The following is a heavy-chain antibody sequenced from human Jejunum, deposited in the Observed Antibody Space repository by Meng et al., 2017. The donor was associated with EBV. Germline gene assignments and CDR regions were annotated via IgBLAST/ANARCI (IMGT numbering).Heavy chain of an antibody. CDR3: AKDVVGATDF. D-gene: IGHD1-26*01. J-gene: IGHJ4*02. V-gene: IGHV3-23*04. Sequence: VVESGGGLEPPGGSLRLSCAASGFTFSSYAMSWVRQAPGKGLEWLSTFSGSGGPTYYADSVRGRFTISRDNSKTTLYLQMNTLRAEDTAVYYCAKDVVGATDFWGQGTLVTVSS. CDR1: GFTFSSYA. CDR2: FSGSGGPT.